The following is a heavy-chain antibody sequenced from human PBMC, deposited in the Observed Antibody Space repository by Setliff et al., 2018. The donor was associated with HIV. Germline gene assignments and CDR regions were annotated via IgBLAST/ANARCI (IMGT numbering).Heavy chain of an antibody. CDR1: GDSIGTYS. Sequence: SETLSLTCAVSGDSIGTYSWHWLRQPPGKGLEWIGYIYGSGGTGYNPSLTSRVTISIGTSKNQFSLRLRSVTAADTALYSCARLGRAIDRGGYSLRFDYWGQGTLVTVSS. D-gene: IGHD3-22*01. CDR3: ARLGRAIDRGGYSLRFDY. J-gene: IGHJ4*02. CDR2: IYGSGGT. V-gene: IGHV4-4*09.